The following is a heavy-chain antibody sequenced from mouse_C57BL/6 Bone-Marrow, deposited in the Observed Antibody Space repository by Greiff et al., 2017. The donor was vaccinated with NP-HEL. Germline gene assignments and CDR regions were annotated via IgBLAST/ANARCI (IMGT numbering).Heavy chain of an antibody. Sequence: QVQLQQPGAELVKPGASVKLSCKASGYTFTSYWMHWVKQRPGQGLEWIGMIHPNSGSTNYNEKFKSKATLTVDKSSSTAYMQLSSLTSEDSAVYYCARELTTVVAHWYFDVWGTGTTVTVSS. D-gene: IGHD1-1*01. CDR1: GYTFTSYW. CDR3: ARELTTVVAHWYFDV. CDR2: IHPNSGST. J-gene: IGHJ1*03. V-gene: IGHV1-64*01.